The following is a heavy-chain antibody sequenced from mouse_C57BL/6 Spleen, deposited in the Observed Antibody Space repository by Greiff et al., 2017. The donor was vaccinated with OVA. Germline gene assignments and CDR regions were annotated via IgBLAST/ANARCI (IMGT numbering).Heavy chain of an antibody. V-gene: IGHV1-59*01. CDR2: IDPSDSYT. Sequence: VQLKQPGAELVRPGTSVKLSCKASGYTFTSYWMHWVKQRPGQGLEWIGVIDPSDSYTNYNQKFKGKATLTVDTSSSTAYMQLSSLTSEDSAVYYCARWDTTVVRDYAMDYWGQGTSVTVSS. CDR3: ARWDTTVVRDYAMDY. J-gene: IGHJ4*01. CDR1: GYTFTSYW. D-gene: IGHD1-1*01.